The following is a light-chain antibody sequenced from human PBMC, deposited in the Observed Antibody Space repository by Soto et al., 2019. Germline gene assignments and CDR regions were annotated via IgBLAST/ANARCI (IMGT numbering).Light chain of an antibody. Sequence: IQMTQSPSSVSASVGDTVTLSCQTSHGVSGWLAWYQQKPGKAPTLLIYTVSNLQSGVPPRFSGSGSGTDFSLTITTLQPEDFATYFCQQGKTFPFTFGPGTKVEVK. CDR1: HGVSGW. CDR3: QQGKTFPFT. CDR2: TVS. V-gene: IGKV1-12*01. J-gene: IGKJ3*01.